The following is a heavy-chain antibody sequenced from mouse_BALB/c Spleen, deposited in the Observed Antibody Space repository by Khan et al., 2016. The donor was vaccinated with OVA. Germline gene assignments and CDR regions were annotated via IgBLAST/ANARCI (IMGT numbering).Heavy chain of an antibody. D-gene: IGHD1-1*01. CDR2: ISYSGNT. CDR3: ACELRGFAY. V-gene: IGHV3-8*02. Sequence: EVQLQESGPSLVKPSQTLSLTCSVTGDSITRGYWNWILKFPGNKLDDMVDISYSGNTYCNPSLKSRISITRDPSKNQYYLQLNSVTTEDTATYDCACELRGFAYWGQGTLATVSA. J-gene: IGHJ3*01. CDR1: GDSITRGY.